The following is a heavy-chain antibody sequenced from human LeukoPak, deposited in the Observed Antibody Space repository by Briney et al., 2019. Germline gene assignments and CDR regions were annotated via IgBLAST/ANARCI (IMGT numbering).Heavy chain of an antibody. CDR1: GYTFTSYA. V-gene: IGHV1-3*01. CDR2: IDAGNGNT. J-gene: IGHJ4*02. Sequence: ASVKVSCKASGYTFTSYAIHWVRQAPGQRLEWMGWIDAGNGNTKYSQKFQGRITITRDTSASTAYMELSSLRSEDTAVYYCARDAGTGYSSSWGQGTLVTVSS. CDR3: ARDAGTGYSSS. D-gene: IGHD6-13*01.